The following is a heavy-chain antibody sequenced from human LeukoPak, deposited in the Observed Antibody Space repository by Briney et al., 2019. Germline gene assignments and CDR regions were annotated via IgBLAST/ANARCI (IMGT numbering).Heavy chain of an antibody. CDR1: GFTFSSYS. V-gene: IGHV3-48*01. J-gene: IGHJ4*02. CDR3: ERVSGSYYGYFDY. D-gene: IGHD1-26*01. CDR2: ISSSSSTI. Sequence: GGSLRLSCAASGFTFSSYSMNWVRQAPGKGLEWVSYISSSSSTIYYADSVKGRFTISRDNAKNSLYLQMNSLRAEDTAVYYCERVSGSYYGYFDYWGQGTLVTVSS.